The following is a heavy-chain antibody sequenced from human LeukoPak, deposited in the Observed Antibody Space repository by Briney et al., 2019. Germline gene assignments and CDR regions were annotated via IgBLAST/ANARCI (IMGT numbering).Heavy chain of an antibody. J-gene: IGHJ5*02. V-gene: IGHV1-2*02. CDR3: ARGQDSSGYYFWFDP. CDR1: GYTFTGYY. CDR2: INPNSGGT. D-gene: IGHD3-22*01. Sequence: ASVKVSCKASGYTFTGYYMHWVRQAPGQGLEWMGWINPNSGGTNYAQKFQGRVTMTRDTSISTAYMELSRLRSDDTAVHYCARGQDSSGYYFWFDPWGQGTLVTVSS.